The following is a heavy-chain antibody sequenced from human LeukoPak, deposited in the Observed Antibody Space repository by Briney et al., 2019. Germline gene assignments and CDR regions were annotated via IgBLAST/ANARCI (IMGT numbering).Heavy chain of an antibody. CDR3: ARDPFPVVGATGSAFDI. V-gene: IGHV4-39*07. Sequence: SQTLSLTCTVSGGSISSSSYYWGWIRQPPGKGLEWIGSIYYSGSTYYNPSLKSRVTISVDTSKNQFSLKLSSVTAADTAVYYCARDPFPVVGATGSAFDIWGQGTMVTVSS. J-gene: IGHJ3*02. CDR1: GGSISSSSYY. CDR2: IYYSGST. D-gene: IGHD1-26*01.